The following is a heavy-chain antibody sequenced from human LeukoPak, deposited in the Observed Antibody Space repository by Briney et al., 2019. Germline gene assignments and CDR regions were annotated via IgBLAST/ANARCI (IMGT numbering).Heavy chain of an antibody. CDR1: GFTFSSYE. CDR2: ISSSSSTI. Sequence: PGGSLRLSCAASGFTFSSYEMNWVRQAPGKGLEWVSYISSSSSTIYYADSVKGRFTISRDNAKNSLYLQMNSLRAEDTAVYYCARDSDYDSTRLDYWGQGTLVTVSS. D-gene: IGHD3-22*01. J-gene: IGHJ4*02. V-gene: IGHV3-48*01. CDR3: ARDSDYDSTRLDY.